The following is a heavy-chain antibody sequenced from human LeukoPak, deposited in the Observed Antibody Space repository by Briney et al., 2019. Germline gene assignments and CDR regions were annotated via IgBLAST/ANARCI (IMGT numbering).Heavy chain of an antibody. CDR1: GGSISSYY. J-gene: IGHJ3*02. V-gene: IGHV4-4*07. CDR3: ARDGAVAGTRVPFDI. D-gene: IGHD6-19*01. CDR2: IYTIGST. Sequence: SETLSLTCTVSGGSISSYYWSWIRQPAGKGLEWIGRIYTIGSTNYNPSLKKRFTMSVDMSKNQFSLKLSSVTAADTAVYYCARDGAVAGTRVPFDIWGQGTMVTVSS.